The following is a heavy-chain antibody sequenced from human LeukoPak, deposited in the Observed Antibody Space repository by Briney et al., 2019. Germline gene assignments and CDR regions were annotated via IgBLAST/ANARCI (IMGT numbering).Heavy chain of an antibody. V-gene: IGHV3-23*01. CDR2: ISGSGGST. Sequence: GGSLRLSCAASGFTFSTYAMSWVRQAPGKGLERVSAISGSGGSTYYADSVKGRFTISRDNSNNTLYLQMNSLRAEDTAVYNCAKVATRVNYFDYWGQRTLVTVSS. CDR1: GFTFSTYA. D-gene: IGHD3-10*01. CDR3: AKVATRVNYFDY. J-gene: IGHJ4*02.